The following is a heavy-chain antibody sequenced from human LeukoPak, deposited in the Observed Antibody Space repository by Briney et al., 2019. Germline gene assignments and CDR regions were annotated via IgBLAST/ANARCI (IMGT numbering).Heavy chain of an antibody. D-gene: IGHD6-13*01. CDR2: IYSGGST. CDR3: ARIRPRAAADS. Sequence: GGSLRLSCAASGFTVSSNYMSWVRQAPGKGREWVSVIYSGGSTYYADSVKGRFTISRDNSKNTRYLQMNSLRAEDTAVYYCARIRPRAAADSWGQGTLVTVSS. CDR1: GFTVSSNY. J-gene: IGHJ4*02. V-gene: IGHV3-53*01.